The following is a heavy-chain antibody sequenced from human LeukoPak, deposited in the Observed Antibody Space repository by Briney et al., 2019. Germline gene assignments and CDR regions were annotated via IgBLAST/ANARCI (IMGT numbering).Heavy chain of an antibody. D-gene: IGHD1/OR15-1a*01. V-gene: IGHV3-7*01. CDR2: INQDGGTK. Sequence: GGSLRLSCAASGFTFTTYYMSWVRQAPGKGLEWVANINQDGGTKYYVDSVKGRFTNSRDNAINSVLLQMNSLRAEDTAVYYCARENWTNDFWGQGTLVTVSS. J-gene: IGHJ4*02. CDR3: ARENWTNDF. CDR1: GFTFTTYY.